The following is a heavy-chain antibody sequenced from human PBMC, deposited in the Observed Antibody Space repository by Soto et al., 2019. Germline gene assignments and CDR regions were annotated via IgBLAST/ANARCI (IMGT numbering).Heavy chain of an antibody. J-gene: IGHJ4*02. D-gene: IGHD6-6*01. CDR1: GFTFNSYA. Sequence: GGSLRLSCAASGFTFNSYAVNWVRQAPGKGLEWVSTVSGNGATTYYADSVKGRFTISGDNSQNTLYLQMNRLRAEDTAVYYCAKPRVPGASSPNDYWGQGILVTVYS. CDR2: VSGNGATT. V-gene: IGHV3-23*01. CDR3: AKPRVPGASSPNDY.